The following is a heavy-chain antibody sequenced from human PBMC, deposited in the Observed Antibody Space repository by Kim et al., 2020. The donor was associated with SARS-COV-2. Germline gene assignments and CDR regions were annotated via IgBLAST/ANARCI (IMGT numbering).Heavy chain of an antibody. CDR2: IGENSGSV. CDR3: TKDVQPGGGKF. D-gene: IGHD1-1*01. Sequence: GGSLRLSCTASAFMFGGYAVHWVRQAPGKGLEWVSGIGENSGSVDYADSGKARFITSSNNALNTKILQMNSLKPADTAFDYCTKDVQPGGGKFWGQGTLVTVSS. J-gene: IGHJ1*01. V-gene: IGHV3-9*01. CDR1: AFMFGGYA.